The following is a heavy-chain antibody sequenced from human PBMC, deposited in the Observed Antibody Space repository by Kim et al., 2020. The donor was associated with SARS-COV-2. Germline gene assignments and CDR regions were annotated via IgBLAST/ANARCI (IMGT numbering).Heavy chain of an antibody. J-gene: IGHJ4*02. CDR2: T. Sequence: TNYNPSLKSRVTISVDTSKNQFSLKLSSVTAADTAVYYCARGRSRKHFDYWGQGTLVTVSS. V-gene: IGHV4-34*01. D-gene: IGHD6-13*01. CDR3: ARGRSRKHFDY.